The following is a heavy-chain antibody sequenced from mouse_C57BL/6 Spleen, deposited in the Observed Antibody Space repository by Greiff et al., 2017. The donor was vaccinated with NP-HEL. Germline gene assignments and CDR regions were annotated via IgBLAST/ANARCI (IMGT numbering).Heavy chain of an antibody. Sequence: EVQLVESGGGLVQPGGSMKLSCAASGFTFSDAWMDWVRQSPEKGLEWVAEIRNKANNHATYYAESVKGRFTISRDDSKSSVYLQMNSLRAEDTGIYYCTSLYDYDDYFDYWGQGTTLTVSS. D-gene: IGHD2-4*01. J-gene: IGHJ2*01. CDR1: GFTFSDAW. CDR2: IRNKANNHAT. V-gene: IGHV6-6*01. CDR3: TSLYDYDDYFDY.